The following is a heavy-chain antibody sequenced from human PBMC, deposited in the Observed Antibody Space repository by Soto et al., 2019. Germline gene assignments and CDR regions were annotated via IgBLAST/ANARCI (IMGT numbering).Heavy chain of an antibody. V-gene: IGHV4-61*01. CDR2: IYYSGST. CDR3: ARTQYSYYGMDV. J-gene: IGHJ6*02. CDR1: GVSVSSRNYY. Sequence: PSETLSLTCTVSGVSVSSRNYYWSWIRQPPGTGLEWIGYIYYSGSTNYNPSLKSRVTISVDTSKNQFSLKLSSVTAADTAVYYCARTQYSYYGMDVWGQGTTVTVSS.